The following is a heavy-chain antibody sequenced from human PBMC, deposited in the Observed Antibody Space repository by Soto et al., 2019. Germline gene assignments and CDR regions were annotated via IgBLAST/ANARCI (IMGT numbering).Heavy chain of an antibody. CDR3: ARKEDGYNRLFDY. CDR2: MFYSGTT. Sequence: ETLSLTCTVSGVSINSRGYYWGWIRQPPGKGLEWIESMFYSGTTYYNPSLKSRITIAVDSSKNQFSLSLSSVTAADTAFYYCARKEDGYNRLFDYWGQGILVTVSS. D-gene: IGHD5-12*01. J-gene: IGHJ4*02. CDR1: GVSINSRGYY. V-gene: IGHV4-39*01.